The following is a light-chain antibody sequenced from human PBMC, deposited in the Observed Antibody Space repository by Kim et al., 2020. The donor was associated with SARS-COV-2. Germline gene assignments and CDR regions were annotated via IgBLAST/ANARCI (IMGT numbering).Light chain of an antibody. CDR2: EVS. CDR1: SSDVGSYNL. Sequence: QSALTQPASVSGSPGQSITISCTGTSSDVGSYNLVSWYQHHPGRAPKLIIYEVSKRPSGVSNRFSGSKSGNTASLTISGLQAEDEADYYCSSYAGSSTLVFGGGTKVTVL. J-gene: IGLJ2*01. CDR3: SSYAGSSTLV. V-gene: IGLV2-23*02.